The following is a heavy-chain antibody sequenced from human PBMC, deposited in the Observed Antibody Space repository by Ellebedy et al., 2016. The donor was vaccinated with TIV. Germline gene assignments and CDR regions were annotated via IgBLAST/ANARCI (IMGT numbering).Heavy chain of an antibody. V-gene: IGHV4-39*07. Sequence: WVRQAPGKGLEWIGSIYYSGSTYYNPSLKSRVTISVDKSKNQFSLKLSSVTAADTAVYYCARGYCSSTSCYGMDVWGQGTTVTVSS. J-gene: IGHJ6*02. D-gene: IGHD2-2*01. CDR3: ARGYCSSTSCYGMDV. CDR2: IYYSGST.